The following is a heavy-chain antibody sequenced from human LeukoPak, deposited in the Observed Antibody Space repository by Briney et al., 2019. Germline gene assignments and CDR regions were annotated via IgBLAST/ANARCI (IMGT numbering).Heavy chain of an antibody. CDR1: GGSISSGSYY. Sequence: PSETLSLTCTVSGGSISSGSYYWSWIRQPAGTGLEWIGRIYTSGSTNYNPSLKSRVTISIDTSKNQFSLKLSSVTAADTAVYYCAGERRWLQGDYGMDVWGQGTTVTVSS. V-gene: IGHV4-61*02. CDR2: IYTSGST. J-gene: IGHJ6*02. CDR3: AGERRWLQGDYGMDV. D-gene: IGHD5-24*01.